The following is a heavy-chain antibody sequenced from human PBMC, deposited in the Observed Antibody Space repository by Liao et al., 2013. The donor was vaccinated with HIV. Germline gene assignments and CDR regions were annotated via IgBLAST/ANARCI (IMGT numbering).Heavy chain of an antibody. CDR3: ARDTQSITIFGSL. J-gene: IGHJ4*02. CDR2: IYTSGST. Sequence: QVQLQESGPGLVKPSETLSLTCSVSGGSINSYYWTWIRQSAGRGLEWIGRIYTSGSTSYNPSLKSRVTMSVDTSKNQFSLKLSSVTAADTAVYYCARDTQSITIFGSLWGQGTLVTVSS. D-gene: IGHD3-3*01. V-gene: IGHV4-4*07. CDR1: GGSINSYY.